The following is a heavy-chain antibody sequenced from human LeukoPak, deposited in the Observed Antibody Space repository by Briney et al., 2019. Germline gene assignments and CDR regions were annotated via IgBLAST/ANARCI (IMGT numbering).Heavy chain of an antibody. CDR3: ARYCSSTSCYPPDY. D-gene: IGHD2-2*01. CDR2: IHYSGRI. Sequence: KPSETLSLTCAVSGGSISTSSSSWGWIRQPPGKGLECIGSIHYSGRIYYNPSLKSRFTISMDTSKNQFSLKLTSVSAADTAVYYCARYCSSTSCYPPDYWGQGTLVTVSS. J-gene: IGHJ4*02. V-gene: IGHV4-39*01. CDR1: GGSISTSSSS.